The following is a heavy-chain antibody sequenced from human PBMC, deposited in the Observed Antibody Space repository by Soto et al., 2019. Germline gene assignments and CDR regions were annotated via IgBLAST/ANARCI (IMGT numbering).Heavy chain of an antibody. V-gene: IGHV3-33*01. Sequence: PGGSLRLSCAASGFTFSSYGMHWVRQAPGKGLEWVAVIWYDGSNKYYADSVKGRFTISRDNSKNTLYLQMNSLRAEDTAVYYCARAQGDDSYGMDVWGQGTTVTVSS. D-gene: IGHD3-3*01. CDR3: ARAQGDDSYGMDV. CDR2: IWYDGSNK. J-gene: IGHJ6*02. CDR1: GFTFSSYG.